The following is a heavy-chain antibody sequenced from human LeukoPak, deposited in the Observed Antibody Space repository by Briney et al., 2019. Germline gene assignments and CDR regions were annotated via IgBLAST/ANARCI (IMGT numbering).Heavy chain of an antibody. CDR2: ISSRGSTI. J-gene: IGHJ4*02. Sequence: PGGSLRLSCAASGFRLSGYYMSWVRQAPGKGLQWVSYISSRGSTIYYADSVKGRFTISRDNAKNSLFLQMNSLRAEDTAVYYCARAPGDSSGYHWGQGTLVTVSS. V-gene: IGHV3-11*01. D-gene: IGHD3-9*01. CDR3: ARAPGDSSGYH. CDR1: GFRLSGYY.